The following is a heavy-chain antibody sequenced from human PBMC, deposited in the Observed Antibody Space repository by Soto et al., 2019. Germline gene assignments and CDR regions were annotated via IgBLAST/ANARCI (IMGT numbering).Heavy chain of an antibody. J-gene: IGHJ6*02. D-gene: IGHD1-1*01. CDR2: IWYDGSNK. Sequence: PGGSLRLSCAASGFTFSSYGMHWVRQAPGKGLEWVAVIWYDGSNKYYADSVKGRFTISRDNSKNTLYLQMNSLRAEDTAVYYCARERAGWNVPSYYGMDVWGQGTTVTVSS. CDR3: ARERAGWNVPSYYGMDV. V-gene: IGHV3-33*01. CDR1: GFTFSSYG.